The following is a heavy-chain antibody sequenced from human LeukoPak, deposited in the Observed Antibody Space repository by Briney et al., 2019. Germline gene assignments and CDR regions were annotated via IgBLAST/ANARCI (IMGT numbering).Heavy chain of an antibody. D-gene: IGHD1-26*01. V-gene: IGHV1-46*01. CDR3: AGSSHQRNWFDP. CDR2: INPSGGST. J-gene: IGHJ5*02. Sequence: GASVKVSCKASGYTFTSYYMHWVRQAPGQGLEWMGIINPSGGSTSYAQRFQGRVTMTRDTSTSTVYMELSSLRSDDTAVYYCAGSSHQRNWFDPWGQGTLVIVSS. CDR1: GYTFTSYY.